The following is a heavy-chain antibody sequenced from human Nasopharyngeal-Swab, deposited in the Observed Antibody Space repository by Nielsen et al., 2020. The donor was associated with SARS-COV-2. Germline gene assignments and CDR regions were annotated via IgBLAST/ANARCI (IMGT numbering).Heavy chain of an antibody. D-gene: IGHD4-11*01. V-gene: IGHV1-18*01. J-gene: IGHJ6*02. Sequence: ASVKVSCKASGYTFTSYGISWVRQAPGQGLEWMGWISAYNGNTNYAQKLQGRVTMTRDTSTSTVYMELSSLRSEDTAVYYCARDLTTTVTSTEMDYYYGMDVWGQGTTVTVSS. CDR3: ARDLTTTVTSTEMDYYYGMDV. CDR2: ISAYNGNT. CDR1: GYTFTSYG.